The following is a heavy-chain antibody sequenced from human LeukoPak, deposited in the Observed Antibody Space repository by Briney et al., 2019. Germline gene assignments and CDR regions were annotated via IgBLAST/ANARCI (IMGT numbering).Heavy chain of an antibody. CDR2: ISYDGSNK. J-gene: IGHJ3*02. V-gene: IGHV3-30-3*01. Sequence: GGSLRLSCAASGFTFSSYAMHWVRQAPGKGLEWVAVISYDGSNKYYADSVKGRFTISRDNSKNTLYLQMNSLRAEDTAVYHCARPHYYDSSGYVIWGQGTMVTVSS. D-gene: IGHD3-22*01. CDR1: GFTFSSYA. CDR3: ARPHYYDSSGYVI.